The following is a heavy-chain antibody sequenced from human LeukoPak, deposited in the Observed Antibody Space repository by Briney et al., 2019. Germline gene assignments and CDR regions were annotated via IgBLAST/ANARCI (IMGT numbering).Heavy chain of an antibody. CDR2: FYYSGST. J-gene: IGHJ5*02. CDR1: GGSFSGYY. D-gene: IGHD2-15*01. CDR3: ARDPRSSGYCSGGSCSDWFDP. V-gene: IGHV4-59*01. Sequence: PSETLSLTCAVSGGSFSGYYWSWIRQPPGKGLEWMGDFYYSGSTNYNPSLKSRVTISVDTSKNQFSLKLTSVTAADTAVYYCARDPRSSGYCSGGSCSDWFDPWGQGTLVTVSS.